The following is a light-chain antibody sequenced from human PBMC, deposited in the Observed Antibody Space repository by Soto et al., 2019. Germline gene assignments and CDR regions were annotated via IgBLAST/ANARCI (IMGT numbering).Light chain of an antibody. Sequence: EIVVTQSPATLSLSPGERATLSCRTSQSVSSYFAWYQQKPGRAPRLLIYDASSRATSIPARFIGSRSGTDITLTIGSLEPEDFAVYYCQQRSNWPITFGQGTRLEIK. V-gene: IGKV3-11*01. J-gene: IGKJ5*01. CDR3: QQRSNWPIT. CDR1: QSVSSY. CDR2: DAS.